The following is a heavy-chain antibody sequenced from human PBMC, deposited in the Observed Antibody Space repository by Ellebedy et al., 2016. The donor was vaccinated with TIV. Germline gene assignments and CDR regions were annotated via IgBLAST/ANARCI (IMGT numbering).Heavy chain of an antibody. CDR1: GASISRYY. Sequence: MPGGSLRLSCTVSGASISRYYWNWIRQPPGKGLEWIGYIYDSGSTNYNPSLESRVTMSLDTSKNQLSLKLSSVTAADTAVYYCARTYDLLTGSDSGFDPWGQGILVTVSS. J-gene: IGHJ5*02. CDR3: ARTYDLLTGSDSGFDP. V-gene: IGHV4-59*01. CDR2: IYDSGST. D-gene: IGHD3-9*01.